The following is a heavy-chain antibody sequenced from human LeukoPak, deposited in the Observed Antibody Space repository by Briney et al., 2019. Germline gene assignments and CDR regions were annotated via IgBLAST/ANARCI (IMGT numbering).Heavy chain of an antibody. J-gene: IGHJ4*02. CDR1: GFTFSSYW. Sequence: PGGSLRLSCAASGFTFSSYWMHWVRQAPGKGLVWVSRINSDGSSTSYADSVKGRFTISRDNAKNTLYLQMNSLRAEDTAVYYCARVPRAAGVATKVEQWLVGGPFDYWGQGTLVTVSS. CDR3: ARVPRAAGVATKVEQWLVGGPFDY. D-gene: IGHD6-19*01. CDR2: INSDGSST. V-gene: IGHV3-74*01.